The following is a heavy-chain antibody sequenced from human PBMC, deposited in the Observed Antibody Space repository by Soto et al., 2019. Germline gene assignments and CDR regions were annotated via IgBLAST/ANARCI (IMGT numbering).Heavy chain of an antibody. CDR2: ITGGGDST. D-gene: IGHD6-19*01. CDR1: GFTFSNCA. CDR3: ARSFGWYLTAPFDP. V-gene: IGHV3-23*01. Sequence: SLRLTCAATGFTFSNCAMTWVRQTLGKGLEWVSAITGGGDSTYDAEELKGRFTISRDNSKNTLYLQINSLKAQDTAVYYCARSFGWYLTAPFDPWGQGTLVTVSS. J-gene: IGHJ5*02.